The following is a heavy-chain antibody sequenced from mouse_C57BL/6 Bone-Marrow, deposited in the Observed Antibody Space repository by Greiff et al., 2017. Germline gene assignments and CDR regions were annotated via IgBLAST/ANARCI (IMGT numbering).Heavy chain of an antibody. CDR1: GYTFTSYW. CDR3: ATWGWFAY. D-gene: IGHD4-1*01. J-gene: IGHJ3*01. V-gene: IGHV1-50*01. Sequence: QVQLKQPGAELVKPGASVKLSCKASGYTFTSYWMQWVKQRPGQGLEWIGEIDPSDSYTNYNQKFKGKATLTVDTSSSTAYLQLSSLTSEDSAVYYCATWGWFAYWGQGTRVTVSA. CDR2: IDPSDSYT.